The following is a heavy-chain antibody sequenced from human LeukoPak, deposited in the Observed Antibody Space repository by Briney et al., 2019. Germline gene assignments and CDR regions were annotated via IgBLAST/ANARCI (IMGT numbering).Heavy chain of an antibody. J-gene: IGHJ4*02. CDR3: AREPGYYFDY. CDR1: GFTFSRYA. Sequence: PGGSLRLYCAASGFTFSRYAMHWVRQAPGKGLGWVAVVSYDGSNKFYAESVKSRFTISRDNSKNTLPLQMNSLRLEDTAVYYCAREPGYYFDYWGQGTLVTVSS. D-gene: IGHD1-14*01. V-gene: IGHV3-30-3*01. CDR2: VSYDGSNK.